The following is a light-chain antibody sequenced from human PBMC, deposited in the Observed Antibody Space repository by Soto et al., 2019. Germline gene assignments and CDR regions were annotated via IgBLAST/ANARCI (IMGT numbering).Light chain of an antibody. CDR3: QQYYSSPT. J-gene: IGKJ2*01. CDR1: QSVLYSSNNKNY. Sequence: DIVMTQSPDSLAVSLGERATINCKSSQSVLYSSNNKNYLAWYQQKPGQPPKLLIYWASTRESGVPDRFSGSGSGTDFILTISSLHAEDVAVYYCQQYYSSPTFGQGTKLEIK. CDR2: WAS. V-gene: IGKV4-1*01.